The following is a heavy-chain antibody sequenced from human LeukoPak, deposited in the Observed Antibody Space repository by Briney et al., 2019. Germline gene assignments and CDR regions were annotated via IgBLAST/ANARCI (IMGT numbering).Heavy chain of an antibody. V-gene: IGHV1-2*02. CDR3: ARVGYSSGWYNGYYGMDV. CDR1: GYTFTAYY. J-gene: IGHJ6*02. CDR2: INSNNGDT. Sequence: ASVKVSCKASGYTFTAYYLHWVRQAPGQGLEWMGWINSNNGDTNSAQKFQGRVTMTRDTSITTAYMDLSRLTSDDTAVYYCARVGYSSGWYNGYYGMDVWGQGTTVTVSS. D-gene: IGHD6-19*01.